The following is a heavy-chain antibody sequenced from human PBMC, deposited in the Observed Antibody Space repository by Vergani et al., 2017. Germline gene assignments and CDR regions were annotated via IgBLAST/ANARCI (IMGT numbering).Heavy chain of an antibody. CDR3: ARWIQLYYYGMDV. Sequence: QVQLQESGPGLVKPSQTLSLTCTVSGGSISSGSYYWSWIRQPAGKGLEWIGRIYTSGSTNYNPSLKSRVTISVDTSKNQFSLKLSSVTAADTAVYYCARWIQLYYYGMDVWGQGTTVTVSS. D-gene: IGHD5-18*01. J-gene: IGHJ6*02. V-gene: IGHV4-61*02. CDR2: IYTSGST. CDR1: GGSISSGSYY.